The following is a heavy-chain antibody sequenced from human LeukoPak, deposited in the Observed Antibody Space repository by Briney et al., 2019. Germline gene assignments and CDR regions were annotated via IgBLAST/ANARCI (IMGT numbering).Heavy chain of an antibody. Sequence: PGGSLRLSCAASGFTFSGYGMHWVRQAPGKGLEWVTLISYDGSNKYYVDSMKGRFTISRDNSKNTLYLQMNSLRAEDTAVYYCAKDLSSGWFFNPSDYWGQGTLVTVSS. CDR3: AKDLSSGWFFNPSDY. J-gene: IGHJ4*02. CDR2: ISYDGSNK. D-gene: IGHD6-19*01. CDR1: GFTFSGYG. V-gene: IGHV3-30*18.